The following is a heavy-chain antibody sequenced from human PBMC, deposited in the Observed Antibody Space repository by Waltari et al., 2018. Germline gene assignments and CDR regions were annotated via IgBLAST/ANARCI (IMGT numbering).Heavy chain of an antibody. J-gene: IGHJ5*02. D-gene: IGHD3-3*01. CDR3: ARAEVQVTIFGRMSGFDP. CDR1: GGSISSYY. CDR2: IYTRWST. Sequence: QVQLQESGPGLVKPSETLSLTCTVPGGSISSYYWSWIRQPAGRGLEWIGRIYTRWSTNDNPSLKSRVTMSVDTSKNQFSLKLSSVTAADTAVYYCARAEVQVTIFGRMSGFDPWGQGTLVTVSS. V-gene: IGHV4-4*07.